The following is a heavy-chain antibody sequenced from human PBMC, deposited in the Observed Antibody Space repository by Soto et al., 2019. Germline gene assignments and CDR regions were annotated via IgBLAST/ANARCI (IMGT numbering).Heavy chain of an antibody. CDR3: ASWWRGAGIGNYNYGMDV. D-gene: IGHD2-15*01. Sequence: QVQLVQSGAEVKKPGSSVKVSCKASGGTFSDYAFSWVRQAPGQGLEWLGGIMPIFGAPDYAQKFQGRVTITADESTRPAYREMRSLRSEETAVYYCASWWRGAGIGNYNYGMDVWGQGTTVTVAS. CDR2: IMPIFGAP. V-gene: IGHV1-69*12. CDR1: GGTFSDYA. J-gene: IGHJ6*02.